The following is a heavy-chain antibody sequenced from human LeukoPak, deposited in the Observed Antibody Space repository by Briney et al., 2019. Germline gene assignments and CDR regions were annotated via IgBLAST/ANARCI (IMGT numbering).Heavy chain of an antibody. Sequence: SETLFLTCTVSGGSISSYYWSWIRQPAGKGLEWIGRIYTSGSTNYNPSLKSRVTMSVDTSKNQFSLKLSSVTAADTAVYYCARDYYDSSGYYYYYYMDVWGKGTTVTVSS. CDR2: IYTSGST. J-gene: IGHJ6*03. CDR3: ARDYYDSSGYYYYYYMDV. V-gene: IGHV4-4*07. CDR1: GGSISSYY. D-gene: IGHD3-22*01.